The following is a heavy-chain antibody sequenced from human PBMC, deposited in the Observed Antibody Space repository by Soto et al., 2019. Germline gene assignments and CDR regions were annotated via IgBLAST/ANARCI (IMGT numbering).Heavy chain of an antibody. D-gene: IGHD1-1*01. J-gene: IGHJ6*02. CDR2: IIPIFRTP. CDR1: GDTFDTFA. CDR3: VRDKGRGQLGGKYYYALDV. Sequence: QVQLVQSGAEVLKPGSSVKLSCKTSGDTFDTFAISWVRQAPGQGLEWMGGIIPIFRTPDYTQKVQGRVTITADVSRSTAYMALSSIRSENTAVYYCVRDKGRGQLGGKYYYALDVLGQGTTVTVSS. V-gene: IGHV1-69*12.